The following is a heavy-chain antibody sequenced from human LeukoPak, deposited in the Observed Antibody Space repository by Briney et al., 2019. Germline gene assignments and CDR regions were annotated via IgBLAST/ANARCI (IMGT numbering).Heavy chain of an antibody. V-gene: IGHV3-9*01. CDR3: ARWDYCGGDCFDAFDI. J-gene: IGHJ3*02. D-gene: IGHD2-21*02. Sequence: PGGSLRLSCAASGFTFDGYAMNWVRQAPGKGLEWVSGISWNSGSIAYADSVKGRFTISRDNAKNSLYLQMNSLRAEDTAVYYCARWDYCGGDCFDAFDIWGQGTMVTVSS. CDR1: GFTFDGYA. CDR2: ISWNSGSI.